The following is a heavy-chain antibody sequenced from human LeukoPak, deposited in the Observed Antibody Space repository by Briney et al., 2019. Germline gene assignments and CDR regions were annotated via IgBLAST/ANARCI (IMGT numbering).Heavy chain of an antibody. CDR1: GFTFSSYS. D-gene: IGHD6-19*01. Sequence: GSLRLSCAASGFTFSSYSRNWVRQAPGKGLEWVSSISSSSSYIYHADSVKGRFTISRDNAKNSLYLQMNSLRAEDTAVYYCARESGWYYFDNWGRGTLVTVSS. V-gene: IGHV3-21*01. CDR3: ARESGWYYFDN. J-gene: IGHJ4*02. CDR2: ISSSSSYI.